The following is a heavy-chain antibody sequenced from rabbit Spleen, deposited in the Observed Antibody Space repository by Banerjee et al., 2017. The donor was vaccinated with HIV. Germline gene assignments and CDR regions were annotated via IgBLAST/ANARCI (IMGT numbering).Heavy chain of an antibody. CDR3: ARDLVGVIGWNFYL. J-gene: IGHJ4*01. CDR1: GFDFSGYG. CDR2: INAATGKP. Sequence: QEQLVESGGGLVQPGGSLKLSCKASGFDFSGYGMSWVRQAPGKGLEWIACINAATGKPVYATWAKGRFTISRTSSTTVTLRMTSLTAADTATYFCARDLVGVIGWNFYLWGPGTLVTVS. V-gene: IGHV1S45*01. D-gene: IGHD1-1*01.